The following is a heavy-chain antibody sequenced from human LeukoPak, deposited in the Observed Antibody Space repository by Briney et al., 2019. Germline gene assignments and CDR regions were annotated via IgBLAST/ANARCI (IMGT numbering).Heavy chain of an antibody. Sequence: GASVKVSCKASGYTFTGYYMHWVRQAPGQGLEWMGWINPNSGGTTYAQNFQGRVTMTRDTSISTAYMELSRLRSDDTAVYYCARDPDYGTKRFDFWGQGAMVTVSS. V-gene: IGHV1-2*02. CDR3: ARDPDYGTKRFDF. CDR1: GYTFTGYY. J-gene: IGHJ4*02. CDR2: INPNSGGT. D-gene: IGHD4-17*01.